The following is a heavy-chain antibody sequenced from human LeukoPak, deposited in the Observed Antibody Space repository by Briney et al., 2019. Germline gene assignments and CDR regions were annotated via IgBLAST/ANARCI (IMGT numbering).Heavy chain of an antibody. CDR1: GFTFNNYA. D-gene: IGHD4-17*01. CDR3: ARDYADYVGYFFFDY. Sequence: PGGSLRLSCAASGFTFNNYAMDWVRQAPGKGLGWVSSISGGGETTYYPDSAKGRFTISRDNSQNTSYLQMNSLRAEDTAVYYCARDYADYVGYFFFDYWGQGTLVTVSS. CDR2: ISGGGETT. J-gene: IGHJ4*02. V-gene: IGHV3-23*01.